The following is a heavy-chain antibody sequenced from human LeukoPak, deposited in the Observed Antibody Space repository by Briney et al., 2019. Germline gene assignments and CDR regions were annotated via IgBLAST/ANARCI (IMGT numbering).Heavy chain of an antibody. Sequence: GASVKVSCKASGYTFTGYYMHWVRQAPGQGLEWMGWINPNGGGTNYAQKFQGRVTMTRDTSISTAYMELSRLRSDDRAVYYCAKPYSSGHGFDPWGQGTLVTVSS. J-gene: IGHJ5*02. CDR1: GYTFTGYY. CDR3: AKPYSSGHGFDP. D-gene: IGHD6-19*01. CDR2: INPNGGGT. V-gene: IGHV1-2*02.